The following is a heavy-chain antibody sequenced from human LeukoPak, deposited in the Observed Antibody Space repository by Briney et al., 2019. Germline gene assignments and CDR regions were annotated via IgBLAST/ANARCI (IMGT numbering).Heavy chain of an antibody. V-gene: IGHV4-59*01. Sequence: SETLSLTCTVSGGSISSYYWSWIRQPPGKGLEWIGYIYYSGSTNYNPSLKRRVTISVDPSKTQFSLKLRSVTAADTAVYYCARGLSGIAVAGVFDYWGQGTLVTVSS. CDR3: ARGLSGIAVAGVFDY. J-gene: IGHJ4*02. CDR1: GGSISSYY. CDR2: IYYSGST. D-gene: IGHD6-19*01.